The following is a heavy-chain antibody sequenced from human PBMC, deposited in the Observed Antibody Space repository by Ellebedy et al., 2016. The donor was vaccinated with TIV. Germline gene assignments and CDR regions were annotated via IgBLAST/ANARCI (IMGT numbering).Heavy chain of an antibody. Sequence: GGSLRLSXAASGFTFRTYHMNWVRQAPGKGPEWVATIKPDGNQKDYVVSVRGRFTISRDNAMNSLYLQMNSLRAEDTAVYYCAKDSRVVPAAPDYWGQGTLVTVSS. V-gene: IGHV3-7*03. CDR1: GFTFRTYH. J-gene: IGHJ4*02. D-gene: IGHD2-2*01. CDR3: AKDSRVVPAAPDY. CDR2: IKPDGNQK.